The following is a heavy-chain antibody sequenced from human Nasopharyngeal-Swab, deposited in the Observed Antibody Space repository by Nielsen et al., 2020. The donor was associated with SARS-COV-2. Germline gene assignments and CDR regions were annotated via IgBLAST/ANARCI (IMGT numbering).Heavy chain of an antibody. V-gene: IGHV4-59*01. D-gene: IGHD2-21*01. CDR1: GGSISSYY. CDR3: ARVVVGTGGYYYYMDV. CDR2: IYYSGST. Sequence: SETLSLTCTVSGGSISSYYWSWIRQPPGKGLEWIGYIYYSGSTNYNPSLKSRVTISVDTSKNQFSLKLSSVTAADTAVYYCARVVVGTGGYYYYMDVWGEGTTVTVSS. J-gene: IGHJ6*03.